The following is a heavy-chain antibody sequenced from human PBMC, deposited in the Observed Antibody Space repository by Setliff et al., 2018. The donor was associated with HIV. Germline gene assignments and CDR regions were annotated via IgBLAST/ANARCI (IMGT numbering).Heavy chain of an antibody. CDR2: INPSGGKT. Sequence: GASVKVSCKASGYTFTNYYIHWVRQAPGQGLEWMGLINPSGGKTSYAKKFQGRLTMTRDTSRSTVYMELSSLRSEDTAMYYCAREFPLRLGELSLPGYWGQGTLVTVSS. V-gene: IGHV1-46*01. CDR1: GYTFTNYY. D-gene: IGHD3-16*02. CDR3: AREFPLRLGELSLPGY. J-gene: IGHJ4*02.